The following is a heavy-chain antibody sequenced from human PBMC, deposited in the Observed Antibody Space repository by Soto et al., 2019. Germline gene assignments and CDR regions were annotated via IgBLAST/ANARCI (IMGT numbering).Heavy chain of an antibody. CDR3: ARRATLTAMAVDIYGMDV. CDR1: GYTFTSYG. CDR2: VSAYNGNT. V-gene: IGHV1-18*01. D-gene: IGHD5-18*01. Sequence: ASVKVSCKASGYTFTSYGISWVRQAPGQGLEWMGWVSAYNGNTNYAQKLQGRVTMTTDTSTSTAYMELRSLRSDDTAVYYCARRATLTAMAVDIYGMDVWGQGTTVTVSS. J-gene: IGHJ6*02.